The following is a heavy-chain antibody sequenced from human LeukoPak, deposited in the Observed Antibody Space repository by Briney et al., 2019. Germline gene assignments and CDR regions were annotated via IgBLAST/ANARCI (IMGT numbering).Heavy chain of an antibody. V-gene: IGHV3-11*04. J-gene: IGHJ6*04. D-gene: IGHD3-10*02. Sequence: PGGSLRLSCEASGFLFRDYYMAWIRQAPGKGLEWVSFISGSGSLIYSADSVKGRFTISRDNAKNSLYLQMNSLRAEDTAVYYCAELGITMIGGVWGKGTTVTISS. CDR2: ISGSGSLI. CDR1: GFLFRDYY. CDR3: AELGITMIGGV.